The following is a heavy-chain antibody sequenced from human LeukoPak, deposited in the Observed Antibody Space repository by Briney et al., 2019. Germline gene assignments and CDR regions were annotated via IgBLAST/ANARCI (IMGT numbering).Heavy chain of an antibody. V-gene: IGHV3-23*01. CDR1: GFIFSSYA. Sequence: GGSLRLSCAASGFIFSSYAMSWVRQAPGKGLEWVSAISGSGGSTYYADSVKGRFTISRDSSKNTLYLQMNSLRAEDTAVYYCARVVWPRRLDYWGQGTLVTVSS. J-gene: IGHJ4*02. CDR3: ARVVWPRRLDY. D-gene: IGHD5/OR15-5a*01. CDR2: ISGSGGST.